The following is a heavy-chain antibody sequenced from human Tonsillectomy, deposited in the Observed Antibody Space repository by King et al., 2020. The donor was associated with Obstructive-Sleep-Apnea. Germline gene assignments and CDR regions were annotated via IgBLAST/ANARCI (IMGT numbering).Heavy chain of an antibody. CDR3: ARGLGYSYGYSFDY. V-gene: IGHV3-66*01. CDR1: GFTVSSTY. Sequence: VQLVESGGGLVQPGGSLRLSCAVSGFTVSSTYMSWVRQAPGKGLEWVSTLYSGGATDYADSVKGRFTISRDTSKNTPYLQMNSLRAEDTAVYFCARGLGYSYGYSFDYWGQGTLVTVSS. CDR2: LYSGGAT. J-gene: IGHJ4*02. D-gene: IGHD5-18*01.